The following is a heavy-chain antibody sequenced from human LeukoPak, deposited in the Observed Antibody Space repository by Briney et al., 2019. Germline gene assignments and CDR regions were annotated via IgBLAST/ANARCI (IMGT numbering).Heavy chain of an antibody. V-gene: IGHV1-24*01. J-gene: IGHJ4*02. CDR2: FHPEDGET. CDR1: GDTLTALS. CDR3: TTGKIYCSTTSCSDDY. D-gene: IGHD2-2*01. Sequence: AASVKVSCMVSGDTLTALSMHWVRQAPGKGLEWMGGFHPEDGETIYAQKFQGRVTMTKDTSTDTAYMELSSLRSDDTAVYYCTTGKIYCSTTSCSDDYWGQGTLVTVSS.